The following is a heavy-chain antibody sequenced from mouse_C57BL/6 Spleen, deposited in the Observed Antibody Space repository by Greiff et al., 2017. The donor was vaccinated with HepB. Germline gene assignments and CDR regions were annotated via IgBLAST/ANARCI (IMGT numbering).Heavy chain of an antibody. D-gene: IGHD2-1*01. CDR3: ASNGNGGYYFDY. Sequence: QVQLQQPGAELVRPGSSVKLSCKASGYTFTSYWMHWVKQRPIQGLEWIGNIDPSDSETHYNQKFKDKATLTVDKSSSTAYMQLSSLTSEDSAVYYCASNGNGGYYFDYWGQGTTLTVSS. CDR1: GYTFTSYW. J-gene: IGHJ2*01. CDR2: IDPSDSET. V-gene: IGHV1-52*01.